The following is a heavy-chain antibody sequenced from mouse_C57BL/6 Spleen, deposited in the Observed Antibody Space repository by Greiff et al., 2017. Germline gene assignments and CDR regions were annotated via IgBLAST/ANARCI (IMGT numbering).Heavy chain of an antibody. CDR1: GFTFSSYA. D-gene: IGHD3-1*01. CDR3: ARDRAQLSAWFAY. CDR2: ISDGGSYT. J-gene: IGHJ3*01. Sequence: EVQGVESGGGLVKPGGSLKLSCAASGFTFSSYAMSWVRQTPEKSLEWVATISDGGSYTYYPDNVKGRFTISIDNAKNDLYLQMSHLESEDTAMYYCARDRAQLSAWFAYWGQGTLVTVSA. V-gene: IGHV5-4*01.